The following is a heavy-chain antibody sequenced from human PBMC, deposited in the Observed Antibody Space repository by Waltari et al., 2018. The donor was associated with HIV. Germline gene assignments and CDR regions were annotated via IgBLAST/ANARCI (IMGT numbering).Heavy chain of an antibody. CDR3: ATTHGSGDYDNDFDY. Sequence: EVRLVESGGGWVQPGGSLTLTCETSGFTFSLYWLSWVRQAPGKGLECVANINQAGTERHYVDSVRGRFTISRDNGKRSSFLQMNSLTVEDTAVYYCATTHGSGDYDNDFDYWGQGTLV. CDR2: INQAGTER. CDR1: GFTFSLYW. D-gene: IGHD3-10*01. V-gene: IGHV3-7*01. J-gene: IGHJ4*02.